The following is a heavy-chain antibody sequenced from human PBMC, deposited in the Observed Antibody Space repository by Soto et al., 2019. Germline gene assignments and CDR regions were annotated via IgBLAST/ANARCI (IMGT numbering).Heavy chain of an antibody. J-gene: IGHJ5*02. CDR2: ISYDGSNK. D-gene: IGHD2-2*01. V-gene: IGHV3-30*18. CDR3: AKDYCSSTSCYWFDP. CDR1: GFTFSSYG. Sequence: GGSLRLSCAASGFTFSSYGMHWVRQAPGKGLEWVAVISYDGSNKYYADSVKGRFTISRDNSKNTLYLQMNSLRAEDTAVYYCAKDYCSSTSCYWFDPWGQGTLVTVSS.